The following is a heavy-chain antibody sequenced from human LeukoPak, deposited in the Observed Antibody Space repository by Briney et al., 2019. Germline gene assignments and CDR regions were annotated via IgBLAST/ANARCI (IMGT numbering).Heavy chain of an antibody. Sequence: GASVKVSCKASGYTFTSYYMHWVRQAPGQGLEWMGIINPSGGSTSYAQKFQGRVTMTRDMSTSTVYMELSSLRSEDTAVYYCARDSEDYDSSGYYVHMDVWGKGTTVTVSS. CDR3: ARDSEDYDSSGYYVHMDV. D-gene: IGHD3-22*01. CDR2: INPSGGST. J-gene: IGHJ6*03. V-gene: IGHV1-46*01. CDR1: GYTFTSYY.